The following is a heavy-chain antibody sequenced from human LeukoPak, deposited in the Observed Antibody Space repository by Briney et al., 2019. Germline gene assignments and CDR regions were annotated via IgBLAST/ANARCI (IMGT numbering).Heavy chain of an antibody. J-gene: IGHJ6*02. CDR3: AKGRLLIIAAALDV. D-gene: IGHD6-13*01. CDR2: ISWNSGSI. CDR1: GFTFDDYA. V-gene: IGHV3-9*01. Sequence: PGRSLRLPCAASGFTFDDYAMHWVRQAPGKGLEWVSGISWNSGSIGYADSVKGRFTISRDNAKNSLYLQMNSLRAEDTALYYCAKGRLLIIAAALDVWGQGTTVTVSS.